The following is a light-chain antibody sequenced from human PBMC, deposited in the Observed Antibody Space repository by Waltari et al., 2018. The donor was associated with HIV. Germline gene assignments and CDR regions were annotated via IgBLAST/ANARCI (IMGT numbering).Light chain of an antibody. J-gene: IGLJ2*01. Sequence: QSLLTQPPSVSAAPGHNITLQSPRSISNIGTIYVSCSQHLPGTAPKVLIYENYKRPSGIPDRFSGSKSGTSATLAITGLQTGDEADYYCATWDSSLSAVVFGGGTKVTVL. V-gene: IGLV1-51*01. CDR1: ISNIGTIY. CDR2: ENY. CDR3: ATWDSSLSAVV.